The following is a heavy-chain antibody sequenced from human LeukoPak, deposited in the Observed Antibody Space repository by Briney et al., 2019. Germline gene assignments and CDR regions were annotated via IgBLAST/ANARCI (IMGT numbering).Heavy chain of an antibody. Sequence: SLSCAAFGFIVSNNEMSWVRQAPGQGLEWVSSKKGRVTISRDNSKNTLHLQLNSLAPEDTAVYYCATTVITPFDYWGQGTLVTVSS. V-gene: IGHV3-38-3*01. CDR3: ATTVITPFDY. CDR2: K. D-gene: IGHD1-7*01. CDR1: GFIVSNNE. J-gene: IGHJ4*02.